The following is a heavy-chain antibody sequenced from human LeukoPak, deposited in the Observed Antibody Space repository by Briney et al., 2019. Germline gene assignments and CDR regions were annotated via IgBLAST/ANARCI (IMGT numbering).Heavy chain of an antibody. J-gene: IGHJ5*02. CDR2: INHSGST. D-gene: IGHD3-3*01. CDR1: GGSFSGYY. V-gene: IGHV4-34*01. CDR3: ARAVTYYDFWSGYQTSNNWFDP. Sequence: ASETLSLTCAVYGGSFSGYYWSWIRQPPGKGLEWIGEINHSGSTNYSPSLKSRVTISVDTSKNQFSLKLSSVTAADTAVYYCARAVTYYDFWSGYQTSNNWFDPWGQGTLVTVSS.